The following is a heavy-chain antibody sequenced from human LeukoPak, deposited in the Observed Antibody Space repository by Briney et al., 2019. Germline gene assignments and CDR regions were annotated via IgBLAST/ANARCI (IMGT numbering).Heavy chain of an antibody. CDR3: ARDSRHLSVGAPYCYGMDV. J-gene: IGHJ6*02. Sequence: SETLSLTCSVSGGSVSSGSYYWSWIRQPPGKGLEWIGDIYYSGNTNYNPSLKSRVTISVDTSKNQFSLKLSSVTAADTAVYYCARDSRHLSVGAPYCYGMDVWGQGTTVTVSS. CDR2: IYYSGNT. D-gene: IGHD1-26*01. CDR1: GGSVSSGSYY. V-gene: IGHV4-61*01.